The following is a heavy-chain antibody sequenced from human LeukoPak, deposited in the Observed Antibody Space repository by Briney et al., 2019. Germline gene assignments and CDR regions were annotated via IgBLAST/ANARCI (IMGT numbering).Heavy chain of an antibody. CDR3: ARDSGSYYSGIDY. V-gene: IGHV3-30-3*01. J-gene: IGHJ4*02. CDR1: GFTFSSYA. D-gene: IGHD1-26*01. CDR2: ISYDGSNK. Sequence: GRSLRLSCAASGFTFSSYAMHWVRQAPGKGLEWVAVISYDGSNKYYADSVKGRFTISRDNSKNTLYLQMNSLRAEDTAVYYCARDSGSYYSGIDYWGQGTLVTVSS.